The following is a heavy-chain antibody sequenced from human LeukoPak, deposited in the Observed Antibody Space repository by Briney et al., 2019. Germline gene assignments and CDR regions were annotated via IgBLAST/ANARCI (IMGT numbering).Heavy chain of an antibody. CDR3: VRQARGGPWELMYFDY. V-gene: IGHV4-39*01. Sequence: SETLSLTCTVSGGPISSSSYYWGWIRQPPGKGLEWIGSIYYSGSTYYNPSLKSRVTISVDTSKDQFSLKLSSVTAADTAVYYCVRQARGGPWELMYFDYWGQGTLVTVSS. CDR2: IYYSGST. CDR1: GGPISSSSYY. J-gene: IGHJ4*02. D-gene: IGHD1-26*01.